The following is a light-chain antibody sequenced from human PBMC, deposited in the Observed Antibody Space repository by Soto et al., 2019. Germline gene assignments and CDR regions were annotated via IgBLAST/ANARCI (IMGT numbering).Light chain of an antibody. CDR2: GAS. V-gene: IGKV3-15*01. Sequence: EIVMTQSPATLSVSPGERATLSCRASQSVSTNLAWYQQKPGQTPRLLIYGASTRATGIPARFSGSGSGTEFTLSISSLQSEDSATYYWQQYNNWPPYTFGQGTKLEIK. J-gene: IGKJ2*01. CDR3: QQYNNWPPYT. CDR1: QSVSTN.